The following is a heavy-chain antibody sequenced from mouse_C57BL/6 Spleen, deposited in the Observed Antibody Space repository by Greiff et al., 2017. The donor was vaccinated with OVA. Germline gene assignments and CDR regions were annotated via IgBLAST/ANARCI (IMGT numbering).Heavy chain of an antibody. D-gene: IGHD1-1*01. J-gene: IGHJ4*01. CDR2: IYPGDGDT. Sequence: ESGAELVKPGASVKISCKASGYAFSSYWMNWVKQRPGKGLEWIGQIYPGDGDTNYNGKFKGKATLTADKSSSTAYMQLSSLTSEDSAVYFCARRGGSSYYAMDYWGQGTSVTVSS. CDR3: ARRGGSSYYAMDY. CDR1: GYAFSSYW. V-gene: IGHV1-80*01.